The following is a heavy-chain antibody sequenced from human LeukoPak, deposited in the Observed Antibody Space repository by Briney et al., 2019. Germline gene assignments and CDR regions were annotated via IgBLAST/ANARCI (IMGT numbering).Heavy chain of an antibody. CDR1: GFTFSSYA. CDR3: ARGAHYYDSSGYYWRGDY. J-gene: IGHJ4*02. Sequence: GRSLRLSCAASGFTFSSYAMHWVRQAPGKGLERVAVISYDGSNKYYADSVKGRFTISRDNSKNTLYLQMNSLRAEDTAVYYCARGAHYYDSSGYYWRGDYWGQGTLVTVSS. V-gene: IGHV3-30-3*01. D-gene: IGHD3-22*01. CDR2: ISYDGSNK.